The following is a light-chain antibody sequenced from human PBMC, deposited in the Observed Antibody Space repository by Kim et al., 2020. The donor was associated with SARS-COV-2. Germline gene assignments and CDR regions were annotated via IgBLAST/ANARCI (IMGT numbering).Light chain of an antibody. V-gene: IGKV3-11*01. CDR3: QQRGNWPLT. J-gene: IGKJ1*01. CDR2: DAF. Sequence: EIVLTQSPGTLSLSPAERATLSCRASQSVGSSFAWYQQKPGQAPRLLIYDAFSRATGIPARFSGSGSGTDFTLTISSLEPEDFAVYYCQQRGNWPLTFGQGTKVEIK. CDR1: QSVGSS.